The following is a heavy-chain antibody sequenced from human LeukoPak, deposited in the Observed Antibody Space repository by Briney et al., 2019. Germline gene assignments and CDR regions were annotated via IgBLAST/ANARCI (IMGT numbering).Heavy chain of an antibody. V-gene: IGHV1-46*01. CDR3: ARVQDYYDSSGCARY. Sequence: GVSVKVSCKASGYTFTSYYMHWVRQAPGQGLEWMGIINPSGGSTSYAQKFQGRVTMARDTSTSIVYMELSSLRSEDTAVYYCARVQDYYDSSGCARYWGQGTLVTVSS. CDR2: INPSGGST. D-gene: IGHD3-22*01. J-gene: IGHJ4*02. CDR1: GYTFTSYY.